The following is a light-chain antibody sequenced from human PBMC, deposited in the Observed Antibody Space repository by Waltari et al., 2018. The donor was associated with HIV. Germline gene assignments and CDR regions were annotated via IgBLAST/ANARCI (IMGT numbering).Light chain of an antibody. Sequence: QSALTQPPSVSGSPGPSLTIPCTGTSSDVGGYNYVSWYQKHPGKAPNLMIYEVSNRPSGVSNRFSGSKSGNTASLTISGLQAEDEADYYCSSYTGSSSGVFGGGTKLTVL. CDR1: SSDVGGYNY. J-gene: IGLJ2*01. CDR3: SSYTGSSSGV. V-gene: IGLV2-14*01. CDR2: EVS.